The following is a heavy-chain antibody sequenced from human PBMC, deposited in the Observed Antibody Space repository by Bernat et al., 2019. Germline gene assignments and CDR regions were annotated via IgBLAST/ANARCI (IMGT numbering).Heavy chain of an antibody. D-gene: IGHD2-15*01. V-gene: IGHV1-2*06. CDR2: INPNSGGT. J-gene: IGHJ5*02. Sequence: QVQLVQSGAEVKKPGASVKVSCKASGYTFTGYYMHWVRQAPGQGLEWMGRINPNSGGTNYAQKFQGTVTMTSDTSISTAYMALSRLSSDDTAVYYCARALTMVEEVNWFDPWDQGTLVTVSS. CDR3: ARALTMVEEVNWFDP. CDR1: GYTFTGYY.